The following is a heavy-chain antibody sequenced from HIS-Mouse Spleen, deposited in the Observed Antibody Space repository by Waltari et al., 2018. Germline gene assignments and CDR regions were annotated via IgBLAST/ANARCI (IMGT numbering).Heavy chain of an antibody. CDR3: ARTGYYYGGNSGAFDI. D-gene: IGHD4-17*01. J-gene: IGHJ3*02. V-gene: IGHV4-39*07. Sequence: QLQLQESGPGLVKPSETLSLTCTVSGGSISSSCYYWGRLPQPPGKGLEWIGSIYYSGSTYYNPSLKSRVTISVDTSKNQFSLKLSSVTAADTAVYYCARTGYYYGGNSGAFDIWGQGTMVTVSS. CDR2: IYYSGST. CDR1: GGSISSSCYY.